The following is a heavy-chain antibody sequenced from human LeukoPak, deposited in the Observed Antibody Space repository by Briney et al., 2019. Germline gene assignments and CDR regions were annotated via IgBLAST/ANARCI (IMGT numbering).Heavy chain of an antibody. D-gene: IGHD3-22*01. J-gene: IGHJ4*02. CDR1: GYTFTGYY. Sequence: ASVKVSCKASGYTFTGYYMHWVRQAPGQGLEWMGWINPNSGGTNYAQKFQGRVTMTRDTSISTAYMELSRLRSDDTAVYYCARVGRYDDSSGYYYLFDYWGQGTLVTVSA. CDR3: ARVGRYDDSSGYYYLFDY. V-gene: IGHV1-2*02. CDR2: INPNSGGT.